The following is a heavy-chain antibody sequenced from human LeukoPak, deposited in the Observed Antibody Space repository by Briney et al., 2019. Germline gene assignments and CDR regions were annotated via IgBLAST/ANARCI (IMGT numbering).Heavy chain of an antibody. CDR3: ARERFGDYVEYFDV. V-gene: IGHV3-33*08. J-gene: IGHJ2*01. CDR2: IWYDGSNE. CDR1: GFSFSSHA. D-gene: IGHD4-17*01. Sequence: PGGSLRLSCAGSGFSFSSHAMHWGRQAPGKGLEWVAVIWYDGSNENYVDSVKGRFAISRDNSKNTLYLQMGSLRAEDTAVYYCARERFGDYVEYFDVWGRGTLVSVSS.